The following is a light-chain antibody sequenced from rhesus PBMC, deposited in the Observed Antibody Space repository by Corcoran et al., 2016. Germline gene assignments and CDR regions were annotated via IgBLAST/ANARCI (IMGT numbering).Light chain of an antibody. Sequence: QAAPTQSPSMSGSPGQSVTISCTGTNSDIGGYNHVCWYQHHPGKAPNLMIFEVNTRPSGVSVRFSGSKSGGAASLTISGLKAEDEADYSCSLYTNRRSYIVGTGTRRTVL. V-gene: IGLV2-13*03. CDR1: NSDIGGYNH. CDR2: EVN. J-gene: IGLJ1*01. CDR3: SLYTNRRSYI.